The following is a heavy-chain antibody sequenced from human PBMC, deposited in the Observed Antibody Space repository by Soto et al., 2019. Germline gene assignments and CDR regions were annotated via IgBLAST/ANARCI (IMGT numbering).Heavy chain of an antibody. J-gene: IGHJ2*01. D-gene: IGHD2-2*01. CDR1: GFTFTNFA. CDR2: IGGGDGTT. V-gene: IGHV3-23*01. Sequence: EVQLLESGGDLVQPGGSLRLSCAASGFTFTNFAMSWVRQAPGKGLEWVSTIGGGDGTTYYADSVKGRFTISRDNSNNALYLQMNSLRAGDTAVYFCARGPREDIVVVPAASFYGSWHENWYFDLWGRGTLVTVSS. CDR3: ARGPREDIVVVPAASFYGSWHENWYFDL.